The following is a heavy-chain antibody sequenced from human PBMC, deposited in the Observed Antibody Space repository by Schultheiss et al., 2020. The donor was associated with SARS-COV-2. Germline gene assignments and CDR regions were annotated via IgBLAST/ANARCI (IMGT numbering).Heavy chain of an antibody. CDR1: GYSFTSYW. V-gene: IGHV5-10-1*01. Sequence: GGSLRLSCKGSGYSFTSYWISWVRQMPGKGLEWMGRIDPSDSYTNYSPSFQGHVTISADKSISTAYLQWSSLKASDTAMYFCARHSGDFWSAYVPFDPWGQGTLVTVSS. J-gene: IGHJ5*02. D-gene: IGHD3-3*01. CDR3: ARHSGDFWSAYVPFDP. CDR2: IDPSDSYT.